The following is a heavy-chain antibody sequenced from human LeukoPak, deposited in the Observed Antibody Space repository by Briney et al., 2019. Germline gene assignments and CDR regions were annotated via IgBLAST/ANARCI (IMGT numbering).Heavy chain of an antibody. V-gene: IGHV4-39*01. D-gene: IGHD3-10*01. J-gene: IGHJ4*02. CDR1: GGSISSNSYY. CDR2: IYYSGST. Sequence: SETLSLTCAVSGGSISSNSYYWGWIRQSPGKGLEWIGSIYYSGSTYYNPSLKSRVTISVDTSKNQFSLKLSSVTAADTAVYYCATKGGSGSSYFDYWGQGTLVTVSS. CDR3: ATKGGSGSSYFDY.